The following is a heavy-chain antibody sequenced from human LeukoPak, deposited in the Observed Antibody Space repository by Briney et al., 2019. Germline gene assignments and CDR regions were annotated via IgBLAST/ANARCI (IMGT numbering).Heavy chain of an antibody. V-gene: IGHV3-53*01. D-gene: IGHD1-14*01. CDR2: LYSDGNT. J-gene: IGHJ4*02. Sequence: PGGSLRLSCAASGFTVITNDMTWVRQAPGKGLEWVSVLYSDGNTKYADSVQGRFTISRDNSKNTLYLEMNSLSPDDTAVYYCAKIGTEVDHWGQGTLVTV. CDR1: GFTVITND. CDR3: AKIGTEVDH.